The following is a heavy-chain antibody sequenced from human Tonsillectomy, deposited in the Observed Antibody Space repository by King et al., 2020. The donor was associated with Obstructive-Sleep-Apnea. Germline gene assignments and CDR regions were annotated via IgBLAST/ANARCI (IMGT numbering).Heavy chain of an antibody. Sequence: VQLVESGGVVVQPGGSLRLSCAASGFTFDDYTMHWVRQAPGKGLEWVSHISWDGGSTYYADSVKGRFTISRDNSKNSLYLQMNSLRVEDTALYYCAEGDGLGLVRYWGQGTLVTVSS. CDR2: ISWDGGST. D-gene: IGHD3-16*01. V-gene: IGHV3-43D*03. CDR1: GFTFDDYT. J-gene: IGHJ4*02. CDR3: AEGDGLGLVRY.